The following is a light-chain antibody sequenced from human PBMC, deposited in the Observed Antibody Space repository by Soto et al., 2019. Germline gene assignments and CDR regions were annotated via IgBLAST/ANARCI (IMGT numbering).Light chain of an antibody. Sequence: EIVMTQSPATLSVSPGESATLSCRASQSISGNVAWYQQRPGQAPRLLIYDASTRATGIPARFTGSGSGTEFALTISSLQSEDFAVYYCQRKWTFSQGTKVEFK. CDR2: DAS. CDR1: QSISGN. V-gene: IGKV3-15*01. CDR3: QRKWT. J-gene: IGKJ1*01.